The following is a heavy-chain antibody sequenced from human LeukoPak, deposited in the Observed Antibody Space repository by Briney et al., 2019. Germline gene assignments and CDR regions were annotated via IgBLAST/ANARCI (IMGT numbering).Heavy chain of an antibody. V-gene: IGHV4-34*01. J-gene: IGHJ4*02. Sequence: SETLSLTCAVYDGSFSGYYWSWIRRPAGKGLDWIGEINHSGSTNYNPSLKSRVTISVDTSKNQFSLKLSSVTAADTAVYYCARDGPREDIVVVPAAPRGFDYWGQGTLVTVSS. CDR1: DGSFSGYY. CDR3: ARDGPREDIVVVPAAPRGFDY. D-gene: IGHD2-2*01. CDR2: INHSGST.